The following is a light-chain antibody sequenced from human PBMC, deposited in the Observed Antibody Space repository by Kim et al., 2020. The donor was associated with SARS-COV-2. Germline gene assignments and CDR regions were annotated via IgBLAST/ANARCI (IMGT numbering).Light chain of an antibody. V-gene: IGKV3-15*01. CDR3: QHHNNWPPYT. Sequence: VSPGDSATPSCRASQTVGSHLAWYQQKPGQAPRLLIYSASTRATGIPPRFRGSGSGTEFTLTISSLQSEDSAIYYCQHHNNWPPYTFGQGTKLEI. CDR2: SAS. CDR1: QTVGSH. J-gene: IGKJ2*01.